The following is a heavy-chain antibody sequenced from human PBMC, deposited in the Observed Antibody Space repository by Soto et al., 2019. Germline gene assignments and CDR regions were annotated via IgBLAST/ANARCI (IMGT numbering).Heavy chain of an antibody. CDR1: GFTFSNYG. CDR3: ARVNSGTYSYVDY. D-gene: IGHD1-26*01. V-gene: IGHV3-33*01. CDR2: IWYDGSNK. J-gene: IGHJ4*02. Sequence: GGSLRLSCAASGFTFSNYGMHWVRQAPGKGLEWVAVIWYDGSNKYYADSVKGRFTISRDNSKNTLYLQMNSLRAEDTAVYYCARVNSGTYSYVDYWGQGTLVTVS.